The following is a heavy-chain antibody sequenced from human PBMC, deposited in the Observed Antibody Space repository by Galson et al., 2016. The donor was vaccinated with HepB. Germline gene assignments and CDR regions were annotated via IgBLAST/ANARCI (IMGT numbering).Heavy chain of an antibody. V-gene: IGHV3-7*01. CDR2: IKGDGSEK. D-gene: IGHD2-21*01. Sequence: SLRLSCADSGFTFSNYWMSWVRQAPGKGLEWVANIKGDGSEKNYVDSVRGRFTISRDNAKNSLYLQMNSLRAEDTAVYHGVRGWCGGHCYGLGDWGQGTTVGVSS. J-gene: IGHJ6*02. CDR1: GFTFSNYW. CDR3: VRGWCGGHCYGLGD.